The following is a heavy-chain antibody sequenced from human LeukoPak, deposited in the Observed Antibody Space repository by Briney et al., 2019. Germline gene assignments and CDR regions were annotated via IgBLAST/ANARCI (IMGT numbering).Heavy chain of an antibody. D-gene: IGHD1-26*01. J-gene: IGHJ4*02. CDR1: GFTFSSYA. CDR3: AKDQGEVGATIFGYFDY. V-gene: IGHV3-23*01. CDR2: INGSGGST. Sequence: PGGSLRLSCAASGFTFSSYAMSWVRQAPGKGLEWVSAINGSGGSTYYADSVKGRFTISRDNSKNTLYLQMNSLRAEDTAVYYCAKDQGEVGATIFGYFDYWGQGTLVTVSS.